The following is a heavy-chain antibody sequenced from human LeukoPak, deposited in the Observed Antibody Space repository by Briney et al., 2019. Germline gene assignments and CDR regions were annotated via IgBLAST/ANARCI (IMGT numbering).Heavy chain of an antibody. CDR3: ATKLRGYSGYDSYWYFDL. V-gene: IGHV1-24*01. CDR1: GYTLTELS. J-gene: IGHJ2*01. Sequence: ASVKVSCKVSGYTLTELSMHWVRQAPGKGLEWMGGFDPEDGETIYAQKFQGRVTMTEHTSTDTAYMELSSLRSEDTAVYYCATKLRGYSGYDSYWYFDLWGRGTLVTVSS. D-gene: IGHD5-12*01. CDR2: FDPEDGET.